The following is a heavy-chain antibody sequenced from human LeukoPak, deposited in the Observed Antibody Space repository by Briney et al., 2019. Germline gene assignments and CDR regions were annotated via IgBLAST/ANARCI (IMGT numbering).Heavy chain of an antibody. V-gene: IGHV4-34*01. CDR3: ARSMVRGVIPFDAFDI. J-gene: IGHJ3*02. CDR2: INHSGST. D-gene: IGHD3-10*01. Sequence: SETLSLTCAVYGGSFSGYYWSWIRQPPGKGLEWIGEINHSGSTNYNPFLKSRVTISVDTSKNQFSLKLSSVIAADTAVYYCARSMVRGVIPFDAFDIWGQGTMVTVSS. CDR1: GGSFSGYY.